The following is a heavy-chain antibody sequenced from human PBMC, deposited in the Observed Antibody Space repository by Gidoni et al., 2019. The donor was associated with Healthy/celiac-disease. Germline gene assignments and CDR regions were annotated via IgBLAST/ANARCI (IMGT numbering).Heavy chain of an antibody. D-gene: IGHD6-13*01. J-gene: IGHJ6*02. CDR3: TTETPLVLNYYGMDV. CDR1: GYTFSNAW. CDR2: IKSKTDGGTT. V-gene: IGHV3-15*01. Sequence: EVQLVESGGGLVKPGGSLRLSCAASGYTFSNAWMSWVRQAPGKGLEWVGRIKSKTDGGTTDYAAPVKGRFTISGDDSKNTLYLQMNSLKTEDTAVYYCTTETPLVLNYYGMDVWGQGTTVTVSS.